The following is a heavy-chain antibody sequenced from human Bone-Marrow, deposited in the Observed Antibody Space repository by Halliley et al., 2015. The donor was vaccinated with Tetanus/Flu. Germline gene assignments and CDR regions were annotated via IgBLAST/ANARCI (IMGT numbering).Heavy chain of an antibody. J-gene: IGHJ4*02. V-gene: IGHV3-30*18. CDR2: VSNDGGRT. Sequence: SLRLSCAGSGFIFSNYGVHWARQAPGKGLEWVAVVSNDGGRTHYADSVKGRFTISRDNSKNTVSLQMDSLRVEDTAVYYCAKRASDSAGYYFEKWGQGTLVTVSS. CDR3: AKRASDSAGYYFEK. D-gene: IGHD3-9*01. CDR1: GFIFSNYG.